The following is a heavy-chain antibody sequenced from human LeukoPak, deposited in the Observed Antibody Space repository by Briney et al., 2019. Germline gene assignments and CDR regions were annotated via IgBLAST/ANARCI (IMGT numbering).Heavy chain of an antibody. D-gene: IGHD4-11*01. CDR1: GFIFSSYA. CDR3: AKGLQGYSSSWFDP. J-gene: IGHJ5*02. CDR2: ISGSGGST. V-gene: IGHV3-23*01. Sequence: GGSLRLSCAASGFIFSSYAMSWVRQAPGKGLEWVLGISGSGGSTYYADSVKGRFTISRDNSKNTLYLQMNSLRAEDTAVYYCAKGLQGYSSSWFDPWGQGTLVTVSS.